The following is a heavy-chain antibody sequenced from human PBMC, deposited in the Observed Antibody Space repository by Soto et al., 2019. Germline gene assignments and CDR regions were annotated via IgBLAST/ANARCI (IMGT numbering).Heavy chain of an antibody. V-gene: IGHV2-5*01. CDR2: IYWNDAK. CDR3: AHLLIAAAGTEAFDI. Sequence: QITLKESGPTLVNPTQTLTLTCTFSGFSLSTSGVGVGWIRQPPGKALEWLALIYWNDAKRYSPSLKSRLTITKDTSKNQVVLTMTNMDPVDTATYYCAHLLIAAAGTEAFDIWGQGTMVTVSS. J-gene: IGHJ3*02. D-gene: IGHD6-13*01. CDR1: GFSLSTSGVG.